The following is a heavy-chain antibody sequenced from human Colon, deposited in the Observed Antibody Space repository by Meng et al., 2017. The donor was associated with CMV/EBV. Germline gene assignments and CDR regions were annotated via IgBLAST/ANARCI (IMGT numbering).Heavy chain of an antibody. D-gene: IGHD3-9*01. Sequence: KVSCKASGYSFSNFWIAWVRQTPGKGLELMGSIYPRDSETKYSPSFQGHVTISADRSTSTAYLQWSGLKASDTAMYYCARPDFDAARQYYFDNWGQGTLVTVSS. CDR2: IYPRDSET. CDR1: GYSFSNFW. CDR3: ARPDFDAARQYYFDN. V-gene: IGHV5-51*01. J-gene: IGHJ4*02.